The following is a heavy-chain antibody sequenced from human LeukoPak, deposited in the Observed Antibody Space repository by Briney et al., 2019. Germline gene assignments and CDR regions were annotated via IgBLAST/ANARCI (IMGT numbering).Heavy chain of an antibody. D-gene: IGHD1-1*01. Sequence: ASVKVSCKASGYTFNSYAINWVRQAPGQGLVWMGWISTYTGYTNYAQKLQGRVTMTTATSTSTAYMELRGLRSDDTAFYYCARGTTGSHDAFDIWGQGTMVTVSS. V-gene: IGHV1-18*01. CDR3: ARGTTGSHDAFDI. CDR2: ISTYTGYT. CDR1: GYTFNSYA. J-gene: IGHJ3*02.